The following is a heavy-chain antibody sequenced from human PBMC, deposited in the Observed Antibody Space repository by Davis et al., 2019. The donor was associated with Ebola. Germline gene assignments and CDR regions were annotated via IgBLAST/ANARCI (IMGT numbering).Heavy chain of an antibody. Sequence: MPSETLSLTCTVSGGSISSYYWSWIRQPPGKGLEWIGYIYYSGSTNYNPSLKSRVTISVDTSKNQFSLKLSSVTAADTAVYYCARDSLGMDVWGQGTLVTVSS. CDR2: IYYSGST. J-gene: IGHJ6*02. V-gene: IGHV4-59*01. CDR3: ARDSLGMDV. CDR1: GGSISSYY.